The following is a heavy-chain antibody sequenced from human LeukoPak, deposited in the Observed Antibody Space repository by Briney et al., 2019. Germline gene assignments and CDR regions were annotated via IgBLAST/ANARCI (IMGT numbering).Heavy chain of an antibody. J-gene: IGHJ3*02. D-gene: IGHD5-24*01. Sequence: MPSETLSLTCTVSGGSISSSSYYWGWIRQPPGKGLEWIGSIYYSGSTYYNPSLKSRVTISVDTSKNQFSLKLSSVTAADTAVYYCARHPNRPRMANAFDIWGQGTMVTVSS. CDR2: IYYSGST. CDR1: GGSISSSSYY. V-gene: IGHV4-39*01. CDR3: ARHPNRPRMANAFDI.